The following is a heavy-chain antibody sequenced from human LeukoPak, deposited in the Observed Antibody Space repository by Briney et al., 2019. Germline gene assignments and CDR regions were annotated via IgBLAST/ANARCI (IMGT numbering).Heavy chain of an antibody. J-gene: IGHJ2*01. D-gene: IGHD3-9*01. CDR3: ARQYSDILTGYHRGELYWYFDL. V-gene: IGHV4-39*01. CDR1: GGSISSSTYY. CDR2: IYYSGLT. Sequence: SETLSLTCTVSGGSISSSTYYWGWIRQPPGKGLEWIGSIYYSGLTYYNPSLESRVTISVDTSKNQFSLKLSSVTAADTAVYYCARQYSDILTGYHRGELYWYFDLWGRGTLVTVSS.